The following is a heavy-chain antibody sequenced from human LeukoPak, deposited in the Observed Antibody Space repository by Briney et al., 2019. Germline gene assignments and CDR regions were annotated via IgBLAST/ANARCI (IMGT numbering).Heavy chain of an antibody. Sequence: GGSLRLSCTASGFTFGDYAMSWVRQAPGKGLEWVSAISDTGNTYHADSVKGRFTISRDSSKNTLFLQMNRLRPEDAAVYYCAKAPVTTCRGAFCYPFDYWGLGTLVTVSS. CDR2: ISDTGNT. D-gene: IGHD2-15*01. J-gene: IGHJ4*02. V-gene: IGHV3-23*01. CDR3: AKAPVTTCRGAFCYPFDY. CDR1: GFTFGDYA.